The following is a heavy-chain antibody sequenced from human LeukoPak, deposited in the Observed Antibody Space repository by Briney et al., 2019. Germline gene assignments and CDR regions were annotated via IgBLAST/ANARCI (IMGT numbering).Heavy chain of an antibody. V-gene: IGHV3-15*01. CDR2: VKSKTDAGTT. Sequence: GGSLRLSCAPSGFTFSNAWMSWARQAPRKGLEWVGRVKSKTDAGTTDYAAPVKGRFTISRDDSKNTLYLQMNSLKTEDTAVYYCTTDFLGPHDYGAFWGRGTLVTVSS. J-gene: IGHJ2*01. CDR1: GFTFSNAW. CDR3: TTDFLGPHDYGAF. D-gene: IGHD4-17*01.